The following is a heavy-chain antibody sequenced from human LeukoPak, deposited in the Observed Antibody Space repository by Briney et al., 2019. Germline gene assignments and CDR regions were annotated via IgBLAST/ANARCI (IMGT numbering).Heavy chain of an antibody. D-gene: IGHD3-16*02. CDR3: ARPRYTAAYDL. Sequence: PGGSLRLSCVASGFPFSNYALSWVRQAPGKGLEWVANMKGDGSERHYEDSVKGRFTISRDNAKNSLYLQMNSLRVEDTAMYYCARPRYTAAYDLWGQGTMVTVSS. V-gene: IGHV3-7*01. CDR2: MKGDGSER. CDR1: GFPFSNYA. J-gene: IGHJ3*01.